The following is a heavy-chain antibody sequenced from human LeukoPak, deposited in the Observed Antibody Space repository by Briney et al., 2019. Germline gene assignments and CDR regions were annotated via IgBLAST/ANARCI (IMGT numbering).Heavy chain of an antibody. CDR3: TTRRQDGW. V-gene: IGHV3-15*01. CDR1: GFTFSDAW. CDR2: IKSKSDGGTI. J-gene: IGHJ4*02. D-gene: IGHD2-15*01. Sequence: PGGSLRLSCVGSGFTFSDAWMSWVRQAPGKGLVWVGRIKSKSDGGTIDYAAPVKGRFTISRDDSRNTLYLHMNSLKTEDTAVYYCTTRRQDGWWGQGTLVTVS.